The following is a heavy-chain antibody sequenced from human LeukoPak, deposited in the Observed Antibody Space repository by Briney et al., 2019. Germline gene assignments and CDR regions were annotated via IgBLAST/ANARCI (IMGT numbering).Heavy chain of an antibody. D-gene: IGHD3-22*01. CDR1: GGSISDNY. CDR3: ARVRAPHYYDSSGYEDY. J-gene: IGHJ4*02. CDR2: IYYSGST. Sequence: SETLSLTCTVSGGSISDNYWSWIRQHPGKGLEWIGYIYYSGSTYYNPSLKSRVTISVDTSKNQFSLKLSSVTAADTAVYYCARVRAPHYYDSSGYEDYWGQGTLVTVSS. V-gene: IGHV4-31*03.